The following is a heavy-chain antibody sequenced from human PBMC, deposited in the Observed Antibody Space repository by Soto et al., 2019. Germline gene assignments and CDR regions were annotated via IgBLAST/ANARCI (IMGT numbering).Heavy chain of an antibody. CDR2: IYYSGST. J-gene: IGHJ4*02. D-gene: IGHD6-13*01. V-gene: IGHV4-59*01. CDR3: ARAGSSSWLLDY. Sequence: SETLSLTCTVSGGSISSYYWSWIRQPPGKGLEWIGYIYYSGSTNYNPSLKSRVTISVDTSKNQFSLKLSSVTAADTAVYYCARAGSSSWLLDYWGQGTLVTVSS. CDR1: GGSISSYY.